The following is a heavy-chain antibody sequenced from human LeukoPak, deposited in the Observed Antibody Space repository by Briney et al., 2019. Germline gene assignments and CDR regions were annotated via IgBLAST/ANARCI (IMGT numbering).Heavy chain of an antibody. CDR1: GGSISSSSHY. J-gene: IGHJ5*02. Sequence: ETLSLTCTVSGGSISSSSHYWGWIRQPPGKGLEWIGSIYYSGSTYYNPSLKSRVTISVDTSKNQFSLKLSSVTAADTAVYYCARDLTYYDILTGSNWFDPWGQGTLVTVSS. D-gene: IGHD3-9*01. CDR2: IYYSGST. CDR3: ARDLTYYDILTGSNWFDP. V-gene: IGHV4-39*07.